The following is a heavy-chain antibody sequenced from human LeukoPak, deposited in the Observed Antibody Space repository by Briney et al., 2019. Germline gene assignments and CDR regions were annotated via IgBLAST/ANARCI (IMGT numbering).Heavy chain of an antibody. Sequence: PSETLSLTCSVSGGSMSNYYWTWIRQPPGRGLEWIGYISYSGITNFNPSLKSRVTISEDTSKNQFSLRLGSVTAADTAVYYCARGPGRNPVLGVFIKYMDVWGKGTTVTVSS. V-gene: IGHV4-59*01. CDR3: ARGPGRNPVLGVFIKYMDV. D-gene: IGHD3-3*01. CDR1: GGSMSNYY. J-gene: IGHJ6*03. CDR2: ISYSGIT.